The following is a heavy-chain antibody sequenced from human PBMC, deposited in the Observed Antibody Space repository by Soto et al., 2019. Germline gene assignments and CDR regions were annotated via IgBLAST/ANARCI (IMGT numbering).Heavy chain of an antibody. CDR1: AFTVSSNY. J-gene: IGHJ4*02. Sequence: GGSLRLSCAGSAFTVSSNYMTWVRQAPGKGLEWVSGSYSGGRTYYADSVKGRSTVSRDSSQTTLYLQMNNLRAEDTAVYFCARGYGAGSYFSDYWGQGTLVTVSS. V-gene: IGHV3-53*01. CDR2: SYSGGRT. D-gene: IGHD3-10*01. CDR3: ARGYGAGSYFSDY.